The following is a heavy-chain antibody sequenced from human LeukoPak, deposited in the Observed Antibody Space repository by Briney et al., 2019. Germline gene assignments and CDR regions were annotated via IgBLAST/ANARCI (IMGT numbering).Heavy chain of an antibody. CDR2: IYYTGTT. J-gene: IGHJ4*02. CDR1: GGSISGHY. CDR3: ARGRFSSGAFDF. Sequence: SETLSLTCSVSGGSISGHYWNWIRQPPGKGLEWIGYIYYTGTTNYNPSLKSRVAISADTSKNQFSLKLNSVTAADTAVYYCARGRFSSGAFDFWGQGTLVTVSS. V-gene: IGHV4-59*11. D-gene: IGHD6-19*01.